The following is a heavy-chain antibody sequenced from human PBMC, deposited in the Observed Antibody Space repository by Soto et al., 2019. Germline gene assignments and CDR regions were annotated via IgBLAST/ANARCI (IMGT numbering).Heavy chain of an antibody. D-gene: IGHD2-2*02. Sequence: SETLSLTCAVSGASVSSGAYSGSWIRQPPAKGLWLVGNIYHGVTTYYNPSLRSRVTMSVDRSKTHFSLRLSSVTAAAPAVYYCARIVGGVAYCSGTSCYNDSYLGMAICGQGATVT. V-gene: IGHV4-30-2*01. CDR1: GASVSSGAYS. J-gene: IGHJ6*02. CDR2: IYHGVTT. CDR3: ARIVGGVAYCSGTSCYNDSYLGMAI.